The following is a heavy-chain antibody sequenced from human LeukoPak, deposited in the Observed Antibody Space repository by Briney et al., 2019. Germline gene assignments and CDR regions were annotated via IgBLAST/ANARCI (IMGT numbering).Heavy chain of an antibody. CDR2: IYPGDSET. J-gene: IGHJ4*02. CDR3: ARTAVRGSATNFDY. V-gene: IGHV5-51*01. D-gene: IGHD3-10*01. Sequence: GESLKISCKGSGYSFASYWIGWVRQMPGKGLEWMGIIYPGDSETKYSPSFQSQVTISADKSISTAYLEWSSLKASDSAMYYCARTAVRGSATNFDYWGQGTLVTVSS. CDR1: GYSFASYW.